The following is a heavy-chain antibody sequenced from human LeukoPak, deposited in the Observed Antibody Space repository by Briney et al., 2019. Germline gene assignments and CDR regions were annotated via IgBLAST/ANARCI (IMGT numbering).Heavy chain of an antibody. V-gene: IGHV4-59*08. Sequence: SETLSLTCTVSGGSISGYYWSWIRQPPGKGLEWIGYIFSSGSTNYNPSLKGRVTISEDTSVNQFSLKLSSVTAADTAVYYCARHYYDRSDSYSFDYWGQGTLVTVSS. D-gene: IGHD3-22*01. J-gene: IGHJ4*02. CDR2: IFSSGST. CDR1: GGSISGYY. CDR3: ARHYYDRSDSYSFDY.